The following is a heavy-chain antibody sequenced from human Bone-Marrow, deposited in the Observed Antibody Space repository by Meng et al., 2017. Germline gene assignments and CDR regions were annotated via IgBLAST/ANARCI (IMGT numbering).Heavy chain of an antibody. V-gene: IGHV1-2*06. D-gene: IGHD6-25*01. J-gene: IGHJ4*02. CDR2: INPKSGDT. CDR1: GYNFPDYY. CDR3: ARDEDISAAGKLFGDY. Sequence: QGQLVQSGDEVKNPGAEGKVSCKPSGYNFPDYYIHWVRRAPGQGREWMGRINPKSGDTHYAQKFQARVTMTGDTSISTAYMELSGLRSDDTAMYYCARDEDISAAGKLFGDYWGQGTLVTVSS.